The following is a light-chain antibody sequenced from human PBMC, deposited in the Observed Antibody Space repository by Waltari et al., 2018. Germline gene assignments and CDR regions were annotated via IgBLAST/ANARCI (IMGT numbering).Light chain of an antibody. Sequence: QSALTQPPSASGSPGQSVTISCAGTSSDVGGYNYVSWYQQHPGKAPKLMISEVNKRPSGVPDRFSDSKSGNTASLTVSGLQAEDEADYYCSSYADSNIVVFGGGTKLTVL. V-gene: IGLV2-8*01. CDR1: SSDVGGYNY. CDR2: EVN. J-gene: IGLJ2*01. CDR3: SSYADSNIVV.